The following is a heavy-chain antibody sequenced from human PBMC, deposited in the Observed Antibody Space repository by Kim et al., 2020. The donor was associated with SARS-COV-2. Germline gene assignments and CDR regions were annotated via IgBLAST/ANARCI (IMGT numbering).Heavy chain of an antibody. Sequence: ASVKVSCKASGYTFTSYGISWVRQAPGQGLEWMGWISAYNGNTNYAQKLQGRVTMTTDTSTSTAYMELRSLRSDDTAVYYCARGRRVAARPPPYNWFDPWGQGTLVTVSS. D-gene: IGHD6-6*01. CDR3: ARGRRVAARPPPYNWFDP. CDR2: ISAYNGNT. CDR1: GYTFTSYG. V-gene: IGHV1-18*01. J-gene: IGHJ5*02.